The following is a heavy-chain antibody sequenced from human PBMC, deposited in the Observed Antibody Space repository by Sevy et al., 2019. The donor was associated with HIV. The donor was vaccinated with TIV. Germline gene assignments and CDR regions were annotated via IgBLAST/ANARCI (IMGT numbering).Heavy chain of an antibody. CDR2: IYHSGST. CDR1: GYSISSGYY. V-gene: IGHV4-38-2*02. J-gene: IGHJ6*02. CDR3: ARTSRFLEWLLPGGPDYGMGV. Sequence: SETLSLTCTVSGYSISSGYYWGWIRQPPGKGLEWIGSIYHSGSTYYNPSLKSRVTISVDTSKNQFSLKLSSVTAADTAMYYCARTSRFLEWLLPGGPDYGMGVWGQGTTVTVSS. D-gene: IGHD3-3*01.